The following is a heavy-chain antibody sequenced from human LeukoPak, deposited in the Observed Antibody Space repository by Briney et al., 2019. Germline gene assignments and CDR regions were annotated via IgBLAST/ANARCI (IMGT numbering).Heavy chain of an antibody. CDR3: AKSEHWPALDY. D-gene: IGHD1-14*01. CDR2: ISGSGGST. J-gene: IGHJ4*02. V-gene: IGHV3-23*01. CDR1: GFTFSNYA. Sequence: GGSLRLSCAASGFTFSNYAMRWVRQAPGKGLEWVSGISGSGGSTYYADSVKGRSTISRDNSKNTLYLQMNSLRAEDTAVYYCAKSEHWPALDYWGQGTLVTVSS.